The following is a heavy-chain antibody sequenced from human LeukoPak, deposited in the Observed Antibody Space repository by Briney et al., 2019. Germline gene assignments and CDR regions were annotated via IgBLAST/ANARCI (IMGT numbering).Heavy chain of an antibody. D-gene: IGHD3-3*01. CDR3: ARDSILEWLSYYFDY. CDR2: ISYDGSNK. Sequence: PGGSLRLSCAASGFTFSSYAMHWVRQAPGKGLEWVAVISYDGSNKYYADSVKGRFTISRDNSKNTLYLQMNSLRAEDTAVYYCARDSILEWLSYYFDYWGQGTLVTVSS. CDR1: GFTFSSYA. V-gene: IGHV3-30*04. J-gene: IGHJ4*02.